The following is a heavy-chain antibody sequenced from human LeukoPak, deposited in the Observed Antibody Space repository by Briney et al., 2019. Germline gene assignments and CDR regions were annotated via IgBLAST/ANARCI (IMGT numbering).Heavy chain of an antibody. V-gene: IGHV4-4*07. J-gene: IGHJ4*01. CDR3: AREGGSSTPGY. CDR2: ISGSGNT. CDR1: GGSIRSYY. D-gene: IGHD2-15*01. Sequence: SETLSLTCSVSGGSIRSYYWSWIRQPAGKKLEWIGRISGSGNTDYNPSLKSRLTMPVDTSKNQFSLKLNSVTAADTAVYYCAREGGSSTPGYWGQGTLVTVSS.